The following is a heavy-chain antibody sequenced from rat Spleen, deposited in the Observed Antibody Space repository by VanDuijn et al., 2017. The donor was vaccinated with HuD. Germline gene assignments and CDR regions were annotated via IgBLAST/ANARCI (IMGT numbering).Heavy chain of an antibody. V-gene: IGHV5-29*01. CDR1: GFTFRNFP. Sequence: EVQLVESGGGLVQPGRSMKLSCAASGFTFRNFPMAWVRQAPTKGLEWVATIRYDGSSTFYRDSVRGRFTVSRDNAKSTLYLQMDSLTSEETATYYCARLGKEAIGNWFSYWGQGTLVTVSS. D-gene: IGHD1-11*01. CDR2: IRYDGSST. CDR3: ARLGKEAIGNWFSY. J-gene: IGHJ3*01.